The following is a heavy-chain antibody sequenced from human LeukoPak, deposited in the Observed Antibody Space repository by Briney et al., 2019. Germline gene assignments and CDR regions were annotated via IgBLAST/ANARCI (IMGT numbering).Heavy chain of an antibody. CDR3: ARGPRITMIVVVPLYNWFDP. Sequence: ASVKVSCKASGYTFTSYDINWVRQAPGQGLEWMGIINPSGGSTSYAQKFQGRVTMTRDTSTSTVYMELSSLRSEDTAVYYCARGPRITMIVVVPLYNWFDPWGQGTLVTVSS. D-gene: IGHD3-22*01. V-gene: IGHV1-46*01. J-gene: IGHJ5*02. CDR1: GYTFTSYD. CDR2: INPSGGST.